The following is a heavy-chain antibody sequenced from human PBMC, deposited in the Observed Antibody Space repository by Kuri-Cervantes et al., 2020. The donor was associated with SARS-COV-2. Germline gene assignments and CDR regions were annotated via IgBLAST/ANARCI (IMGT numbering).Heavy chain of an antibody. J-gene: IGHJ4*02. CDR1: GGSFSGYY. V-gene: IGHV4-34*01. CDR3: ARGLLWFGELPRYFDY. CDR2: INHSGST. D-gene: IGHD3-10*01. Sequence: SETLSLTCAVYGGSFSGYYWSWIRQPPGKGLEWIGEINHSGSTNYNPSLKSRVTISVDTSKNQFSLKLSSVTAADTAVYYCARGLLWFGELPRYFDYWGQGTLVTVSS.